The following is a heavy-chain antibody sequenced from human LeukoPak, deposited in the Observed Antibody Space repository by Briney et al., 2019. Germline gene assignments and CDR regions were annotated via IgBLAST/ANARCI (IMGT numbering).Heavy chain of an antibody. CDR3: ARSRQASGLFSS. CDR2: IYDRGPA. D-gene: IGHD3-10*01. CDR1: GYAIISGGFS. Sequence: SQTLSLTCTVSGYAIISGGFSWNWIRQPPGKGLEWIGCIYDRGPAHYNPSLRSRFTISVDRPKNQFFLNVTSLTAADTAVYYCARSRQASGLFSSWGQGTLVVVSS. V-gene: IGHV4-30-2*01. J-gene: IGHJ5*02.